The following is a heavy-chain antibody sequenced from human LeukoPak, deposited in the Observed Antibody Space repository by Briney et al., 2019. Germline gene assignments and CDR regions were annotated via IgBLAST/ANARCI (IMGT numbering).Heavy chain of an antibody. J-gene: IGHJ4*02. D-gene: IGHD3-3*01. CDR3: ARGIVAYYDFWSGYYKGANFDY. Sequence: GASVKVSCKASGYTFTSYDINWVRQATGQGLEWMGWMNPNSGNTGYAQKFQGRVTMTRNTSISTAYMELSSLRSEDTAVYYCARGIVAYYDFWSGYYKGANFDYWGQGTLVTVSS. V-gene: IGHV1-8*01. CDR2: MNPNSGNT. CDR1: GYTFTSYD.